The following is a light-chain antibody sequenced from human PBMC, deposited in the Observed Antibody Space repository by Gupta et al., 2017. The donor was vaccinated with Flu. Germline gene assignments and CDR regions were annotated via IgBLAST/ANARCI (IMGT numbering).Light chain of an antibody. CDR3: QQSDNFPFA. V-gene: IGKV1-33*01. CDR1: QDIRNY. CDR2: DAS. Sequence: DIQMSQYPSHLSATVGDRVTITCQASQDIRNYVHWFQQKPGKAPQLLIDDASNLKTGFPSRFSGSAYGTDFSFTISSLQPEDFATYYCQQSDNFPFAFGQGTRLE. J-gene: IGKJ5*01.